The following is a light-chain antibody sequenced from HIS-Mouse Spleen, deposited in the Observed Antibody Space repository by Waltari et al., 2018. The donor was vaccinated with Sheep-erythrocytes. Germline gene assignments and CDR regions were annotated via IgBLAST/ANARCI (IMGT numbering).Light chain of an antibody. CDR1: SIDVGGYNY. V-gene: IGLV2-11*01. Sequence: QSALTQPRSVSGSPVQSVTISCTGTSIDVGGYNYLSWYQQHPGKAPKLMIYDVSKRPSGVPDRFSGSKSGNTASLTISGLQAEDEADYYCCSYAGSYNHVFATGTKVTVL. J-gene: IGLJ1*01. CDR3: CSYAGSYNHV. CDR2: DVS.